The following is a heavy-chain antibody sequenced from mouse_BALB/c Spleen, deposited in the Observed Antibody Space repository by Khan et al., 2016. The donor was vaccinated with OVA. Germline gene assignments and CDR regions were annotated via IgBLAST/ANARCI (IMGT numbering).Heavy chain of an antibody. CDR1: GYSITSEYA. J-gene: IGHJ3*01. V-gene: IGHV3-2*02. CDR3: ARKDYYDYDPFPY. D-gene: IGHD2-4*01. CDR2: INYSGNT. Sequence: QLEESGPGLVKPSQSLSLTCTVTGYSITSEYAWNWIRQFPGNKLEWMGYINYSGNTRFNPSLKSRASITRDTSKNQFFLQLNSVTTEDTATYCCARKDYYDYDPFPYWGQGTLVTVSA.